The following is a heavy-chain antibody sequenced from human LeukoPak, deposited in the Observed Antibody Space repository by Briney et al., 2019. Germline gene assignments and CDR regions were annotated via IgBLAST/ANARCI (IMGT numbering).Heavy chain of an antibody. CDR3: AKDRPRPDY. V-gene: IGHV3-23*01. Sequence: GGSLRLSCAVSGLTFSNYAMNWVRQASGKGLEWVSGITDSGRKTYYADSVKGRFTISRDNSKNTLYLQMNSLRAEDTAVYYCAKDRPRPDYWGQGTLVTVSS. CDR1: GLTFSNYA. CDR2: ITDSGRKT. D-gene: IGHD6-6*01. J-gene: IGHJ4*02.